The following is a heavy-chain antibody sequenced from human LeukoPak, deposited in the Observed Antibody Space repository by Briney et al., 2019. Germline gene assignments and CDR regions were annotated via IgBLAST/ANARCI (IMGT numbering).Heavy chain of an antibody. D-gene: IGHD3-22*01. J-gene: IGHJ4*02. CDR2: ISYDGSNK. CDR1: GFTFSSYG. CDR3: AKDYYDSSGYYGAFDY. Sequence: GGSLRLSCAASGFTFSSYGMHWVRQAPGKGLEWVAVISYDGSNKYYADSVKGRFTISRDNSKNTLYLQMNSLRAEDTAVYYCAKDYYDSSGYYGAFDYWGQGTLVTVSS. V-gene: IGHV3-30*18.